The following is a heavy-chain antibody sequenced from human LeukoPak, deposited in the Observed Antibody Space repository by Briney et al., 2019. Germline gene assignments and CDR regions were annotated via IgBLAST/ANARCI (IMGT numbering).Heavy chain of an antibody. Sequence: SETLSLTCAVYGGSFSGYYWSWIRQPPGKGLEWMGDINHSGSTNYNPSLNRRVTISIDTSKKQFSLNLSSVTAADTALYYCASLTGTTDYYFYYMDVWGKGTTVTVSS. J-gene: IGHJ6*03. D-gene: IGHD1-20*01. CDR2: INHSGST. CDR1: GGSFSGYY. CDR3: ASLTGTTDYYFYYMDV. V-gene: IGHV4-34*01.